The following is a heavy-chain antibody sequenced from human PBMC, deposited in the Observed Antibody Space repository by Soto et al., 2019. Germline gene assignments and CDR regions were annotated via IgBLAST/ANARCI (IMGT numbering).Heavy chain of an antibody. CDR1: GGTFSSYA. Sequence: QVQLVQSGAEVKKPGSSVKVSCKASGGTFSSYAISWVRQAPGQGLEWMGGIIPNSGGTNYAQKFQGRVTMTRDTSISTAYMELSRLRSDDTAVYYCAMLFDYYDSSGYYYNWFDPWGQGTLVTVSS. CDR2: IIPNSGGT. V-gene: IGHV1-2*02. J-gene: IGHJ5*02. D-gene: IGHD3-22*01. CDR3: AMLFDYYDSSGYYYNWFDP.